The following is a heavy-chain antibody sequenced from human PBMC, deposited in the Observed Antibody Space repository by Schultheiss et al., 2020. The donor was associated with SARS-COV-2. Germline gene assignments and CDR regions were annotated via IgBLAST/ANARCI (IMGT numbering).Heavy chain of an antibody. Sequence: SGPTLVKPTQTLTLTCTFSGFSLSNARMGVSWIRQPPGKALEWLAHIFSNDEKSYSTSLKSRLTISKDTSKSQVVLTMTNMDPVDTATYYCARISPLTYYYDSSGYAVFDYWGQGTLVTVSS. D-gene: IGHD3-22*01. J-gene: IGHJ4*02. CDR1: GFSLSNARMG. CDR2: IFSNDEK. V-gene: IGHV2-26*01. CDR3: ARISPLTYYYDSSGYAVFDY.